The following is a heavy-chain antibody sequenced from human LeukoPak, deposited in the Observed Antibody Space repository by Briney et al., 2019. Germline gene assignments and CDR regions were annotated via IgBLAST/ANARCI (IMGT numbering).Heavy chain of an antibody. Sequence: PGGSLRLSCAASGFTFHNYWMTWVRQAPGRGPEWVANMNQDGSKKYFVYSVKGRFTISRDNAKNSLFLQMDSLRVEDTGIYYCTREWTPHHSFDIWGQGAKVTVAS. J-gene: IGHJ3*02. CDR3: TREWTPHHSFDI. D-gene: IGHD3/OR15-3a*01. CDR1: GFTFHNYW. CDR2: MNQDGSKK. V-gene: IGHV3-7*03.